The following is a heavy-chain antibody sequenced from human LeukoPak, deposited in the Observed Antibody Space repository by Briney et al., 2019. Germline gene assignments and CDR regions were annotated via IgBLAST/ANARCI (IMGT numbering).Heavy chain of an antibody. Sequence: GASVKVSCKASGGTFSSYAISWVRQAPGQGLEWMVGIIPIFGTANYAQKFQGRVTITADESTSTAYMELSSLRSEDTAVYYCARDIVVVVAARGYFDLWGRGTLVTVSS. V-gene: IGHV1-69*13. CDR3: ARDIVVVVAARGYFDL. D-gene: IGHD2-15*01. CDR1: GGTFSSYA. CDR2: IIPIFGTA. J-gene: IGHJ2*01.